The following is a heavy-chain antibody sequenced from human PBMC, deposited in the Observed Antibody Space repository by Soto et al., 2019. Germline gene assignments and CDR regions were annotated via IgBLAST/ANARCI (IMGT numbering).Heavy chain of an antibody. Sequence: GGSLRLSCAASGFTFSSYSMNWVRQAPGKGLEWVSSISSSSSYIYYADSVKGRFTISRDNAKNSLYLQMNSLRAEDTAVYYCSRSNSGYGYGYGFDIWGQGTMVTVS. CDR3: SRSNSGYGYGYGFDI. J-gene: IGHJ3*02. CDR1: GFTFSSYS. V-gene: IGHV3-21*01. CDR2: ISSSSSYI. D-gene: IGHD5-18*01.